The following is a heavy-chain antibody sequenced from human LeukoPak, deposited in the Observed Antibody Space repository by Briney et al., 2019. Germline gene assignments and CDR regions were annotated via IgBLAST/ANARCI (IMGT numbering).Heavy chain of an antibody. CDR3: AKAGDYYDSSGCMDV. V-gene: IGHV3-23*01. D-gene: IGHD3-22*01. CDR1: GFTFSSYA. J-gene: IGHJ6*02. CDR2: ISGSGGST. Sequence: GSLRLSCAASGFTFSSYAMSWVRQAPGKGLEWVSAISGSGGSTYYADSVKGRFTISRDNSKNTLYLQMNSLRAEDTAVYYCAKAGDYYDSSGCMDVWGQGTTVTVSS.